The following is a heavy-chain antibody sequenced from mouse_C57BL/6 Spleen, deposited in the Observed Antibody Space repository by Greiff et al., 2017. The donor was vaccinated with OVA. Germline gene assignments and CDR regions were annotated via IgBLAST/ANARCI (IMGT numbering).Heavy chain of an antibody. J-gene: IGHJ2*01. D-gene: IGHD1-1*01. Sequence: EVKLMESGPGLVKPSQSLSLTCSVTGYSITSGYYWNWIRQFPGNKLEWMGYISYDGSNNYNPSLKNRISITRDTSKNQFFLKLNSVTTEDTATYYCARGGHYYGSSYEDYWGQGTTLTVSS. CDR3: ARGGHYYGSSYEDY. CDR2: ISYDGSN. CDR1: GYSITSGYY. V-gene: IGHV3-6*01.